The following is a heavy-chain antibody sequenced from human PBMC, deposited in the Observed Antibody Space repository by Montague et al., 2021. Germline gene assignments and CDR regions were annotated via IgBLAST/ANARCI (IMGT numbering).Heavy chain of an antibody. V-gene: IGHV4-59*02. CDR2: MRSSGSP. CDR1: GGSVNGYD. D-gene: IGHD7-27*01. J-gene: IGHJ4*01. Sequence: SETLSLTCCVSGGSVNGYDWSWIRQPPGKGLEWIGYMRSSGSPNYNPSFKSRLAISIDRSRNQFSLELSFVTAADTAIYFCGRDYWGSIDYWGHGILVTVSS. CDR3: GRDYWGSIDY.